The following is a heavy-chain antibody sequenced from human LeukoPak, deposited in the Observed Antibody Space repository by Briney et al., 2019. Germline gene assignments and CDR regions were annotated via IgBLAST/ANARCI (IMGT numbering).Heavy chain of an antibody. J-gene: IGHJ4*02. V-gene: IGHV3-48*02. Sequence: PRGSLRLSCAASGLTFSDYNMNWVSHAPGNGLEWLSYISSSGGTTYYADSVKGRFTISRDNAKDSLYLQMNSLRDEDTAVYYCARGRGSGRWLDYWGQGNLVTVTS. CDR1: GLTFSDYN. CDR2: ISSSGGTT. CDR3: ARGRGSGRWLDY. D-gene: IGHD3-10*01.